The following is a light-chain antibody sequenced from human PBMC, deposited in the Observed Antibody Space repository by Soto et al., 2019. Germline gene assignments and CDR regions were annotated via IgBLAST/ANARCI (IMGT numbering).Light chain of an antibody. J-gene: IGKJ5*01. V-gene: IGKV1-5*01. CDR3: QQHNQWPIT. CDR2: DAS. Sequence: DIQMTQSPSSLSASVGDRVTITCRASETITTSLAWYQQQPGTAPKVLIYDASTLESGVPARFSGSGSGTEFTLTINSLQSEDSAVYYCQQHNQWPITFGQGTRLEIK. CDR1: ETITTS.